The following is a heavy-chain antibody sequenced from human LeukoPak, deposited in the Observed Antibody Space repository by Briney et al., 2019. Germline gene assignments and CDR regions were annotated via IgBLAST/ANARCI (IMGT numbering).Heavy chain of an antibody. V-gene: IGHV3-7*01. CDR2: IKQDESEK. Sequence: GGSLRLSCAASGFNFNKYWMSWVRQAPGKGLEWVANIKQDESEKYYVDSVKGRFTISRDNAKNSLSLQMNSLRAEDTAVYYCARVDIMVVTASSYWYFDLWGRGTLVTVSS. CDR1: GFNFNKYW. CDR3: ARVDIMVVTASSYWYFDL. D-gene: IGHD2-21*02. J-gene: IGHJ2*01.